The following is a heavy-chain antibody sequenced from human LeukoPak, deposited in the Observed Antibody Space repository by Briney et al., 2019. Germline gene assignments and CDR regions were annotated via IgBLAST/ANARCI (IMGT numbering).Heavy chain of an antibody. Sequence: PSETLSLTCTVSGGSIINHYWSWIRQPAGRGREWIGRIYSSGSANYSPSLKSRVSMSIDTSNNHCSLNLTSVTAADTALYFCARDVRYARGWSTPESWGQGTLVTVSS. CDR3: ARDVRYARGWSTPES. CDR1: GGSIINHY. J-gene: IGHJ5*02. D-gene: IGHD6-19*01. V-gene: IGHV4-4*07. CDR2: IYSSGSA.